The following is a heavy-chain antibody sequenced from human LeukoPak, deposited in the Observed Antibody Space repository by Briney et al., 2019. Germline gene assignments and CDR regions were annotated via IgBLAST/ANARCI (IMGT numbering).Heavy chain of an antibody. D-gene: IGHD2-2*03. CDR2: IYPGDSDT. V-gene: IGHV5-51*01. Sequence: GESLKISCKGSGYSFTSYWIGWVRQMPGKGLEWMGIIYPGDSDTRYSPSFQGQVTTSADKSISTAYLQWSSLKASDTAMYYCARRGYCSSTSCYAGNYYYGMDVWGQGTTVTVSS. CDR3: ARRGYCSSTSCYAGNYYYGMDV. J-gene: IGHJ6*02. CDR1: GYSFTSYW.